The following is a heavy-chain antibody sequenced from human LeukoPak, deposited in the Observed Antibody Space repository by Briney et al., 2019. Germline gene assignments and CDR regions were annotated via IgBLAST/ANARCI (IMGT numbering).Heavy chain of an antibody. D-gene: IGHD2-15*01. CDR1: GGSISSYY. Sequence: SETLSVTCTVSGGSISSYYWSWIRQPPGKGLEWIGYIYYSGSTNYNPSLKSRVTISVDTSKNQFSLKLSSVTAGDAAVYYCARHPCSGGSCYSIDYWGQGTLVTVSS. J-gene: IGHJ4*02. V-gene: IGHV4-59*08. CDR2: IYYSGST. CDR3: ARHPCSGGSCYSIDY.